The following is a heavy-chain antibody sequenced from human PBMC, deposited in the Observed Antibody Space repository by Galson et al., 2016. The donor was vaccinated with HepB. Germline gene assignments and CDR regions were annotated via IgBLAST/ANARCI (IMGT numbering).Heavy chain of an antibody. V-gene: IGHV1-3*01. J-gene: IGHJ6*02. Sequence: SLKVSCKASGYTFTNYAIHWVRQAPGQRLEWMGWINADNGDTKFSQRFQGRVTITRDTSANTAYMDLSSLRSEDTAVYYCARDLTDASYYTMDVWGLGTTVTASS. D-gene: IGHD4-11*01. CDR2: INADNGDT. CDR3: ARDLTDASYYTMDV. CDR1: GYTFTNYA.